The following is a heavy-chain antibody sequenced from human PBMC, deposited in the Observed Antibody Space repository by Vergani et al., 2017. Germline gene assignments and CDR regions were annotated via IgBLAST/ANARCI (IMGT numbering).Heavy chain of an antibody. J-gene: IGHJ4*02. V-gene: IGHV3-48*03. CDR2: ISSSGSTI. CDR3: ARDGPYYDSLTGYPY. CDR1: GFTFSSYE. Sequence: EVQLVESGGGLVQPGGSLRLSCAASGFTFSSYEMNWVRQAPGKGLEWVSYISSSGSTIYYADSVQGRFTISRDNAKNSLYLQMNSLRAEDTAVYYCARDGPYYDSLTGYPYWGQGTLVTVSS. D-gene: IGHD3-9*01.